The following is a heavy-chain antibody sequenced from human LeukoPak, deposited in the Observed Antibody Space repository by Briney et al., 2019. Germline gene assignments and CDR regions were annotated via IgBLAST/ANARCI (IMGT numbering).Heavy chain of an antibody. Sequence: GGSLRLSCAASGFTFSDYTKNWVRLAPGKGLEWVSSISGSSNYIYYADSVKGRFTISRGNAKNSLYLQMNSLRVEDTAVYYCARDESGDNDAFDIWGQGTMVTVSS. D-gene: IGHD2-21*01. CDR3: ARDESGDNDAFDI. CDR2: ISGSSNYI. V-gene: IGHV3-21*01. CDR1: GFTFSDYT. J-gene: IGHJ3*02.